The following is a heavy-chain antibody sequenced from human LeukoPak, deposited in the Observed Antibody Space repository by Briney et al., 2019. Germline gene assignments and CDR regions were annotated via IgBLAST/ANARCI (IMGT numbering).Heavy chain of an antibody. D-gene: IGHD5-24*01. CDR1: GYSISSGYY. CDR3: ARVEDTVPFDY. Sequence: KPSETLSLTCTVSGYSISSGYYWGWIRQPPGKGLEWIGSIYHSGSTYYNPSLKSRVPISVDTSKNQFSLKLSSVTAADTAVYYCARVEDTVPFDYWGQGTLVTVSS. V-gene: IGHV4-38-2*02. CDR2: IYHSGST. J-gene: IGHJ4*02.